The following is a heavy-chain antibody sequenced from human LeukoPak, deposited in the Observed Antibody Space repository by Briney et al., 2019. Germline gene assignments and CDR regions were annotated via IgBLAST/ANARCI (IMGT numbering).Heavy chain of an antibody. V-gene: IGHV1-24*01. CDR3: ATYRVGIAVAANLFDY. CDR2: FDPEDGET. D-gene: IGHD6-19*01. J-gene: IGHJ4*02. Sequence: GASVKVFCKVSGYTLTELSMHWVRQAPGKGLEWMGGFDPEDGETIYAQKFQGRVTMTEDTSTDTAYMELSSLRSEDTAVYYCATYRVGIAVAANLFDYWGQGTLVTVSS. CDR1: GYTLTELS.